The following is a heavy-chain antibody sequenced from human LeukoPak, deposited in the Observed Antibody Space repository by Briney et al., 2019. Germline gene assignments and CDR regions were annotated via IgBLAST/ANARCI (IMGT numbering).Heavy chain of an antibody. CDR2: INAGNGNT. CDR1: GYIFTSYA. Sequence: ASVKVSCKASGYIFTSYAMHWVRQAPGQRLEWMGWINAGNGNTKYSQKFQGRVTITRDTSASTAYMELSSLRSEDTAVYYCASHSVLPWFGELYYFDYWGQGTLVTVSS. CDR3: ASHSVLPWFGELYYFDY. V-gene: IGHV1-3*01. J-gene: IGHJ4*02. D-gene: IGHD3-10*01.